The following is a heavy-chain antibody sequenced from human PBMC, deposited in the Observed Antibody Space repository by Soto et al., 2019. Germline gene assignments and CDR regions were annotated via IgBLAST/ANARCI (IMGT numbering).Heavy chain of an antibody. D-gene: IGHD5-18*01. CDR2: IIPIFGTA. J-gene: IGHJ5*02. Sequence: ASVKVSCKASGGTFSSYAISWVRQAPGQGLEWMGGIIPIFGTANYAQKFQGRVTITADESTSTAYMELSSLRSEDTAVYYCARWRYSYGTRFDPWGQGTLVTVSS. V-gene: IGHV1-69*13. CDR1: GGTFSSYA. CDR3: ARWRYSYGTRFDP.